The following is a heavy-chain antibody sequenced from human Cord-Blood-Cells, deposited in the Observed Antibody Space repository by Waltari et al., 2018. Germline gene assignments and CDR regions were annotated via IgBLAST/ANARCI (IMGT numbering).Heavy chain of an antibody. CDR1: GYAFTGYY. Sequence: QVQLVQPGAEVKKTWASVKVSCKASGYAFTGYYMHWVRQAPGQGLEWMGWINPNSGGTNYAQKVQGRVTMTRDTSISTAYMELSRLRSDDTAVYYCARDLNWYFDLWGRGTLVTVSS. CDR3: ARDLNWYFDL. CDR2: INPNSGGT. V-gene: IGHV1-2*02. J-gene: IGHJ2*01.